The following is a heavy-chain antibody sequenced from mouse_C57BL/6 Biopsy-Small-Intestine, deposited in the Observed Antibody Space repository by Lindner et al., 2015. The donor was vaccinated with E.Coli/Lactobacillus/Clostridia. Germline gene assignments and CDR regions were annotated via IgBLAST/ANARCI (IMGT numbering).Heavy chain of an antibody. Sequence: VQLQESGPELVKPGASVKISCKASGYSFTGYYMNWVKQSPEKSLEWIGEINPSTGVTTYNQKFKAKATLTVDRSSSTAYMQLKSLTSEDSVVYYCARSYYDYLDYWGQGTTLTVSS. D-gene: IGHD2-4*01. CDR2: INPSTGVT. CDR3: ARSYYDYLDY. J-gene: IGHJ2*01. CDR1: GYSFTGYY. V-gene: IGHV1-42*01.